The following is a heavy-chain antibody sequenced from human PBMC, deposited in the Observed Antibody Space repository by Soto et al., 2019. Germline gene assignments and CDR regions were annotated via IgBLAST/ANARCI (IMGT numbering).Heavy chain of an antibody. CDR3: AKDRCGGDCYSLDS. D-gene: IGHD2-21*02. CDR2: ISWNSGDI. CDR1: GFTFGSYA. J-gene: IGHJ4*02. Sequence: SGGSLRLSCEASGFASGFTFGSYAMNWVRQAPGKGLEWVAGISWNSGDIGYADSVKGRFTISRDSAKSSVYLQMNSLRPEDTAFYYCAKDRCGGDCYSLDSWGQGTLVTVYS. V-gene: IGHV3-9*01.